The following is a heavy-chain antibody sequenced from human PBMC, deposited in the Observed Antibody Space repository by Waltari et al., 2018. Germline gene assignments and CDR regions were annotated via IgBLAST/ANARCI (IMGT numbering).Heavy chain of an antibody. CDR3: ARDSADYYDSSGLDY. J-gene: IGHJ4*02. D-gene: IGHD3-22*01. Sequence: EVQLVESGGGLIQPGGSLRLSCAASGFTVSNNYMSWVLQAPGKGLEWVSVIYSGGSTYYADSVKGRFTISRDNSKNTLYLQMNSLRAEDTAVYYCARDSADYYDSSGLDYWGQGTLVTVSS. CDR2: IYSGGST. V-gene: IGHV3-53*01. CDR1: GFTVSNNY.